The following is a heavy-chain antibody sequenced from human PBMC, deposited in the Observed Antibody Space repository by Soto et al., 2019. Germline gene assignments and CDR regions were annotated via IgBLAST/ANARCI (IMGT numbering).Heavy chain of an antibody. CDR2: IYYSGST. D-gene: IGHD3-3*01. J-gene: IGHJ4*02. CDR1: GGSISSSSYY. V-gene: IGHV4-39*01. CDR3: ARRRYDFWSGPSFDY. Sequence: QLQLQESGPGLVKPSETLSLTCTVSGGSISSSSYYWGWIRQPPGKGLEWIGSIYYSGSTYYNPSLKSRVTISVDTSKNQFSLKLSSVTAADTAVYYCARRRYDFWSGPSFDYWGQGTLDTVSS.